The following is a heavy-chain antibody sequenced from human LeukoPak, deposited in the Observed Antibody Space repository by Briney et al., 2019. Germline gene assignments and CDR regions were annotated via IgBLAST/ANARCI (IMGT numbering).Heavy chain of an antibody. V-gene: IGHV4-59*01. Sequence: PSEILSLTCTVSGGSISTYYWSWIRQPPGKRLEWIGYVYYSGNTNYNPSLQSRVTISVDTSKNQFSLNLNSVTAADTALYYCARVGTFAFDIWGQGTMVTVSS. CDR2: VYYSGNT. J-gene: IGHJ3*02. D-gene: IGHD1-14*01. CDR3: ARVGTFAFDI. CDR1: GGSISTYY.